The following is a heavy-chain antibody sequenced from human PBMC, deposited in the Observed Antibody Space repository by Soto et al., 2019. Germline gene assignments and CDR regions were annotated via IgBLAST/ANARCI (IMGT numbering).Heavy chain of an antibody. CDR2: IYSGGTT. J-gene: IGHJ4*02. Sequence: QLVESGGGLVQPGGSLRLSCAASGFTVSGHYMSWVRQAPGKGLEWVSVIYSGGTTYYANSVTGRFTISRDHSRNTVYLQMNSLRAQDTAVYYCARDRTISDYRSSGAMGLWGQGTLVSVSS. D-gene: IGHD6-6*01. CDR1: GFTVSGHY. V-gene: IGHV3-66*01. CDR3: ARDRTISDYRSSGAMGL.